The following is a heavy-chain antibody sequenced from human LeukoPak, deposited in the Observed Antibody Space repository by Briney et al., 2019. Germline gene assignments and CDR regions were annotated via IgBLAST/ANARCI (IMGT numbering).Heavy chain of an antibody. V-gene: IGHV6-1*01. CDR3: AREGVAGFLFDY. CDR1: GDSVSSNNAT. Sequence: SQTLSLTCGISGDSVSSNNATWDWIRQSPSRGLEWLGRTYYRSKWYNDYAVSVKSRITINPDTSKNQFSLQLNSVTPEDTAVYYCAREGVAGFLFDYWGPGILVTVSS. J-gene: IGHJ4*02. D-gene: IGHD6-19*01. CDR2: TYYRSKWYN.